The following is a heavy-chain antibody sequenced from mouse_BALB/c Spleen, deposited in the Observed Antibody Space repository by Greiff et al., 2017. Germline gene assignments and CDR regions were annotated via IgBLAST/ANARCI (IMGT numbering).Heavy chain of an antibody. CDR2: IWGGGST. CDR1: GFSLSRYS. CDR3: AYGNSSQRALYAMDY. V-gene: IGHV2-6-4*01. J-gene: IGHJ4*01. Sequence: VKLMESGPGLVAPSQSLSITCTVSGFSLSRYSVHWVRQPPGKGLEWLGMIWGGGSTDYNSALKSRLSISKDNSKSQVFLKMNSLQTDDTAMYYCAYGNSSQRALYAMDYWGQGTSVTVSS. D-gene: IGHD2-1*01.